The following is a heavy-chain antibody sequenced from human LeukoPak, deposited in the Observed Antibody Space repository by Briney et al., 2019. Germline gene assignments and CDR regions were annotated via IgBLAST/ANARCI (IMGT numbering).Heavy chain of an antibody. D-gene: IGHD3-22*01. J-gene: IGHJ5*02. Sequence: PGRSLRLSCAASGFTFDDYAMHWVRQAPGKGLEWVSGISWNSGSIGYAGSVKGRFTISRDNAKNSLYLQMNSLRAEDTALYYCAKGDTYYYENGWFDPWSQGTLVTVSS. CDR3: AKGDTYYYENGWFDP. CDR1: GFTFDDYA. V-gene: IGHV3-9*01. CDR2: ISWNSGSI.